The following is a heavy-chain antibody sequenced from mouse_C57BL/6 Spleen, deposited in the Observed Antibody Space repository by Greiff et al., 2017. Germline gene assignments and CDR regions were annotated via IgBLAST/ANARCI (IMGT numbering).Heavy chain of an antibody. Sequence: EVKVVESGGDLVKPGGSLKLSCAASGFTFSSYGMSWVRQTPDKRLEWVATISSGGSYTYYPDSVKGRFTISRDNAKNTLYLQMSSLKSEDTAMYYCASLDSSGYRYYAMDYWGQGTSVTVSS. CDR2: ISSGGSYT. CDR3: ASLDSSGYRYYAMDY. J-gene: IGHJ4*01. CDR1: GFTFSSYG. V-gene: IGHV5-6*01. D-gene: IGHD3-2*02.